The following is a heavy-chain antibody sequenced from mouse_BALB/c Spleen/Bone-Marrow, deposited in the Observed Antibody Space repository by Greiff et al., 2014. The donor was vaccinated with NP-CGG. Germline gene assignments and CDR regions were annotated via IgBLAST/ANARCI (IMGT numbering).Heavy chain of an antibody. CDR3: TRDAMDY. V-gene: IGHV1S56*01. CDR1: GYTFTAYY. CDR2: IYPGNLNT. Sequence: VKLVESGPELVKPGASVRIPCKASGYTFTAYYIHWVKQRPGQGLEWIGWIYPGNLNTKYNEKFKGKATLTADKSSSTAYMQLSSLTSEDSAVYFCTRDAMDYWGQGTSVTVSS. J-gene: IGHJ4*01.